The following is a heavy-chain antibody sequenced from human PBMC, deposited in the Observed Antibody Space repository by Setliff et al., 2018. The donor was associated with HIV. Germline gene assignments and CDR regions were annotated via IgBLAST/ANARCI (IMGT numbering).Heavy chain of an antibody. CDR2: IMPIYGTP. CDR3: ATSPRGTYYDILSGRPRGWFDP. CDR1: GGSFSSYG. Sequence: AASVKVSCKASGGSFSSYGLSWVRQAPGQGLEWMGGIMPIYGTPNYAQRFQGRVTITADESTSTAYMDLSSLTSDDTAVYYCATSPRGTYYDILSGRPRGWFDPWGQGTLVTVSS. V-gene: IGHV1-69*13. D-gene: IGHD3-9*01. J-gene: IGHJ5*02.